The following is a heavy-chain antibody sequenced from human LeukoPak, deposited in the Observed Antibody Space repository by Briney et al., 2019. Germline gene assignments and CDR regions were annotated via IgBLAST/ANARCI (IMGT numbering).Heavy chain of an antibody. Sequence: SETLSLTCAVYGGSFSGYYWSWIRQPPGKGLEWIGEINHSGSTNYNPSLESRVIITVDTSKNQFSLKLRSVTDADAAVYYWGRDLPGEGGDYWRQGRLVSVSS. CDR1: GGSFSGYY. J-gene: IGHJ4*02. CDR3: GRDLPGEGGDY. CDR2: INHSGST. V-gene: IGHV4-34*01. D-gene: IGHD1-26*01.